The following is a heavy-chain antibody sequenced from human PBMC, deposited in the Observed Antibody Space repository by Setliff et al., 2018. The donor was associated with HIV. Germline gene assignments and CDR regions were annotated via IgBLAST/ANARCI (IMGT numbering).Heavy chain of an antibody. CDR2: VYHTGST. D-gene: IGHD2-2*01. CDR1: GYSMSSGYY. Sequence: SETLSLTCGVSGYSMSSGYYWGWIRQPPGKGLEWIGNVYHTGSTYYNPSLKGRVTISVDTSKNQFSLKLSSVIAADTAVYYCARHAAGPDGPFDYWGQGTLVTVSS. CDR3: ARHAAGPDGPFDY. V-gene: IGHV4-38-2*01. J-gene: IGHJ4*02.